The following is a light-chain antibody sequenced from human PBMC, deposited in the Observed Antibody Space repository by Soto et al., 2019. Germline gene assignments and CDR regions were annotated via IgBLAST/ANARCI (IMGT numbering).Light chain of an antibody. V-gene: IGLV1-40*01. CDR3: QSYDSSLRGVV. Sequence: QLVLTQPPSVSGAPGQRVTISCTGSSSNIGAGYDVHWYQQLPGTAPKLLIYGXXXRXXXXXXXXXXSKSGTSASLAITGXXAEDEXXXYCQSYDSSLRGVVFGGGTKLTVL. J-gene: IGLJ2*01. CDR2: GXX. CDR1: SSNIGAGYD.